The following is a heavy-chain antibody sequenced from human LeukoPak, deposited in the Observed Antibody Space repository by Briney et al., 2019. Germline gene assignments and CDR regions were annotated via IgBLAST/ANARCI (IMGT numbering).Heavy chain of an antibody. J-gene: IGHJ4*02. D-gene: IGHD3-3*01. CDR1: GFSFNSYG. CDR3: AEDPMDFWSGYFGY. CDR2: IRYDGSNN. Sequence: PGGSLRLSCAASGFSFNSYGMHWVRQAPGKGLEWVTFIRYDGSNNYYSDSVKGRFTISRDNSKNTLYLQMNSLRAEDTAVYYCAEDPMDFWSGYFGYWGQGTLVTVSS. V-gene: IGHV3-30*02.